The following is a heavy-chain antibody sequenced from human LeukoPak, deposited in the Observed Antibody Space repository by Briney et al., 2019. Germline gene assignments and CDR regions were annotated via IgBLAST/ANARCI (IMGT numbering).Heavy chain of an antibody. D-gene: IGHD5-12*01. CDR1: GFTFDDYA. Sequence: GGSLRLSCAASGFTFDDYAMNWVRQAPGKGLEWVSGLNWSGDSTGYADSVKGRFSISRDNAKNSLYLQMTSLRAEDTALYYCARGYSGYDYGYYFDYWGQGTLVTVSS. CDR2: LNWSGDST. V-gene: IGHV3-20*04. J-gene: IGHJ4*02. CDR3: ARGYSGYDYGYYFDY.